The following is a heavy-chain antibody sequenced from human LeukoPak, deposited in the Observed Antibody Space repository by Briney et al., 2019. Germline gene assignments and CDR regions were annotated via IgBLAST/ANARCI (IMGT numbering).Heavy chain of an antibody. J-gene: IGHJ4*02. CDR3: ATSRIAAAGTGFDY. V-gene: IGHV4-34*01. D-gene: IGHD6-13*01. CDR2: INHSGST. Sequence: PSETLSLTCAVYGGSFSGYYWSWIRQPPGKGLEWMGEINHSGSTNYNPSLKSRVTISVDTSKNQFSLKLSSVTAADTAVYYCATSRIAAAGTGFDYWGQGTLVTVSS. CDR1: GGSFSGYY.